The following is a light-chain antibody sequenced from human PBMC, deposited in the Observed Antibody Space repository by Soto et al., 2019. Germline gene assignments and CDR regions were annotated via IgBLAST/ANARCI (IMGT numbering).Light chain of an antibody. CDR2: GAS. Sequence: EIVMTQSPATLSVSPGERATFSCRASQSVSSNLAWYQQKPGQAPRLLIYGASTRATGIPARFSGSGSGTEFILTISSLQSEDLAVYYGEAFGQGTKVEIK. CDR1: QSVSSN. V-gene: IGKV3-15*01. J-gene: IGKJ1*01. CDR3: EA.